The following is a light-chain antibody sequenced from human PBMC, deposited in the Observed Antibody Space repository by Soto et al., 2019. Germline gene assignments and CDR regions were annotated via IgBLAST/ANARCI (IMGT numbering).Light chain of an antibody. J-gene: IGLJ1*01. CDR3: SSYISSSTYV. CDR2: DVS. CDR1: SSDIGRYNY. V-gene: IGLV2-14*03. Sequence: QSALTQPASVSGCPGQSITISCTGTSSDIGRYNYVSWYQQYPGKAPKFMIYDVSNRPSGVSNRFSGSKSGNTASLTISGLQAEDEADYYCSSYISSSTYVFGTGTKLTVL.